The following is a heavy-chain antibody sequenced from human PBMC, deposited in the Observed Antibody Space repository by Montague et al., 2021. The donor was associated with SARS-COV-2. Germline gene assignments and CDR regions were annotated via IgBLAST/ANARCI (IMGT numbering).Heavy chain of an antibody. CDR3: AREAEIFGVVISPLYY. CDR2: IWYDGSTK. J-gene: IGHJ4*02. Sequence: SLRLSCPASGFTFSSYGMHWVRQAPGKGLEWVAVIWYDGSTKYYADSVKGRFTISRDNSKNTLYLQMNSLGAEDTAVYYCAREAEIFGVVISPLYYWGQGTLVTVSS. CDR1: GFTFSSYG. V-gene: IGHV3-33*01. D-gene: IGHD3-3*01.